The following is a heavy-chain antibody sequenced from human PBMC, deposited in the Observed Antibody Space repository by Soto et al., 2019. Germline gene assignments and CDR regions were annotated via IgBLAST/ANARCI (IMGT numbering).Heavy chain of an antibody. CDR3: ARGGYYGLFDY. CDR2: INHSGST. J-gene: IGHJ4*02. CDR1: GGSFSGYY. Sequence: PSETLSLTCAVYGGSFSGYYWSWIRQPPGKGLEWIGEINHSGSTNYNPPLKSRVTISVDTSKNQFSLKLSSVTAADTAVYYCARGGYYGLFDYWGQGTLVTVSS. V-gene: IGHV4-34*01. D-gene: IGHD4-17*01.